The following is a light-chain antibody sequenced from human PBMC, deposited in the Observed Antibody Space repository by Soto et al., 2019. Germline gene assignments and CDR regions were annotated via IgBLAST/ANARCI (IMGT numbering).Light chain of an antibody. CDR1: QSIANW. CDR2: EAS. J-gene: IGKJ1*01. CDR3: QQANSFPRT. V-gene: IGKV1-12*01. Sequence: IQMTQWPPALSASVGDRVSIACRASQSIANWLAWYQHKPGKAPKLLIYEASSLESGVPSRFSGSGSGTDFTLTISSLQPEDFATYYCQQANSFPRTFGQGTKVDIK.